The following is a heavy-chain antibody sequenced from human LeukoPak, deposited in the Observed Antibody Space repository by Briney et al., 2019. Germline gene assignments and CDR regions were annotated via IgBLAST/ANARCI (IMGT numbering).Heavy chain of an antibody. D-gene: IGHD5-18*01. CDR1: GFTFSSYA. CDR3: AKDDRIQTRRYSYNY. J-gene: IGHJ4*02. CDR2: ISGSDGST. V-gene: IGHV3-23*01. Sequence: PGGSLRLSCAASGFTFSSYAMSWVRQAPGKGLQWVSGISGSDGSTYYADPVKGRFTISRDNSKNTLYLQMNSLRAEDTAVYYCAKDDRIQTRRYSYNYWGQGTLVTVSS.